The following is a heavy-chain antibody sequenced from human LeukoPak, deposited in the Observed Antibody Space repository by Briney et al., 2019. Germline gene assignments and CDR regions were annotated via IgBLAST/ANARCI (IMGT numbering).Heavy chain of an antibody. Sequence: SETLSLTCTVSGGSITSGGHYWSWIRQHPGKGLEWIGYIYYSGSTNYNPSLKSRVTISVDTSKNQFSLKLSSVTAADTAVYYCARVDTATPRFGRPQVYYGMDVWGQGTTVTVSS. CDR3: ARVDTATPRFGRPQVYYGMDV. J-gene: IGHJ6*02. D-gene: IGHD5-18*01. V-gene: IGHV4-61*08. CDR1: GGSITSGGHY. CDR2: IYYSGST.